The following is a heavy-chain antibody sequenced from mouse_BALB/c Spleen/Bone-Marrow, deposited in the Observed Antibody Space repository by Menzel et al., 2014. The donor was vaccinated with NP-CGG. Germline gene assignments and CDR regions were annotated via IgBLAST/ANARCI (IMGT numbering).Heavy chain of an antibody. J-gene: IGHJ4*01. V-gene: IGHV5-6-3*01. CDR3: ARIWAYYAMDY. CDR1: GFTFSSYG. Sequence: EVKLMESGGGLVQPGGSLKLSCAASGFTFSSYGMSWVRQTPDKRLELVATINSNGGSTYYPDSVKGRFTISRDNAKNXLYLQMSSLKSEDTAVYYCARIWAYYAMDYWGQGTSVTVSS. CDR2: INSNGGST. D-gene: IGHD4-1*01.